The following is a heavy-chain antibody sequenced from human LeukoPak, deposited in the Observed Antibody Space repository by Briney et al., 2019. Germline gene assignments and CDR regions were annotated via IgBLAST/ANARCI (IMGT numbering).Heavy chain of an antibody. V-gene: IGHV3-30-3*01. CDR3: ARVRHYYDSSGYYADYFDY. CDR1: GFTFSSYA. J-gene: IGHJ4*02. CDR2: ISYDGSNK. D-gene: IGHD3-22*01. Sequence: SGGSLRLSCAASGFTFSSYAMHWVRQAPGKGLEWVAVISYDGSNKYYADSVKGRFTISRDNSKNTLYLQMNSLRAEDTAVYYCARVRHYYDSSGYYADYFDYWGQGTLVTVSS.